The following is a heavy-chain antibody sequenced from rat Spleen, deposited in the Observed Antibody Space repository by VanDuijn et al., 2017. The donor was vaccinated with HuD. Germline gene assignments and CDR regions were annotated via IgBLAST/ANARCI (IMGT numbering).Heavy chain of an antibody. Sequence: EVQLVESDGGLVQPGRSLKLSCAVSGFTFRDYGMAWVRQAPTKGLEWVATISYGDSSGHSSTYYRDSVKGRVTISRDNAKSTLSLQMDSLRSEDTATYYCARRHYGYTDYFDYWGQGVMVTVSS. V-gene: IGHV5-29*01. CDR2: ISYGDSSGHSST. CDR1: GFTFRDYG. CDR3: ARRHYGYTDYFDY. D-gene: IGHD1-9*01. J-gene: IGHJ2*01.